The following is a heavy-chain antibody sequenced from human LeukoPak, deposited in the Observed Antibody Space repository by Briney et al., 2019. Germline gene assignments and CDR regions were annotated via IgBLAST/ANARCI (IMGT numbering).Heavy chain of an antibody. CDR1: GYTFTGYY. Sequence: ASVKVSCKASGYTFTGYYMHWVRQAPGQGLEWMGWINPNSGGTNYAQKFQGRVTMTRDTSISTAYMELSRLRSDDTAVYYCASSTIFGVVISRWFDPWGQGTLVTVSS. V-gene: IGHV1-2*02. CDR3: ASSTIFGVVISRWFDP. D-gene: IGHD3-3*01. J-gene: IGHJ5*02. CDR2: INPNSGGT.